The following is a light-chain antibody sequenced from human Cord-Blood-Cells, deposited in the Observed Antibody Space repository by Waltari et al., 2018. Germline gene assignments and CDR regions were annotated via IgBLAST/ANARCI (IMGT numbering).Light chain of an antibody. V-gene: IGKV1-33*01. CDR3: QQYDNLPIFT. J-gene: IGKJ3*01. CDR2: DAS. CDR1: QDISNY. Sequence: DIQMTQSPSSLSASVGDRVPITCQASQDISNYLNWYQQKPGKAPKPLIYDASNLETGVPSRFSGSGSGTDFTFTISSLQPEDIATYYCQQYDNLPIFTFGPGTKVDIK.